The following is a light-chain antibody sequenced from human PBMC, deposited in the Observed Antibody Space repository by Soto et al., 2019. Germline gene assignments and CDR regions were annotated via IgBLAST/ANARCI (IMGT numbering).Light chain of an antibody. CDR2: GAS. CDR1: QSVTNNY. CDR3: HQYAGSPGT. V-gene: IGKV3-20*01. Sequence: EIVLTRSPGTLSLSPGERGTLSCRASQSVTNNYLAWYHQKPGQAPRLLIYGASVRITGVPDRFSGSGSGTDFTLTISRLEPEDFGVYYCHQYAGSPGTFGQGTKVDVK. J-gene: IGKJ1*01.